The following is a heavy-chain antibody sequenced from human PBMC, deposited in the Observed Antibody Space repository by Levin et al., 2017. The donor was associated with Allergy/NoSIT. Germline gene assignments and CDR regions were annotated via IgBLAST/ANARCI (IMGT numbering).Heavy chain of an antibody. D-gene: IGHD3-16*01. CDR2: ISVSGGKT. CDR1: GFTFSSYA. Sequence: LSLTCAASGFTFSSYAMTWVRQAPGRGLEWVSGISVSGGKTFYAESVKGRFTVSRDNTKNTLYLQMNSLRAEDTAVYYCAKHGGYWGQGTLVTVSS. V-gene: IGHV3-23*01. CDR3: AKHGGY. J-gene: IGHJ4*02.